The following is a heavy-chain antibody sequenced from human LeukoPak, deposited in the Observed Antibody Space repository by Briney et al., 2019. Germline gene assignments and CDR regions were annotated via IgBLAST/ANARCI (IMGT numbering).Heavy chain of an antibody. V-gene: IGHV3-9*01. CDR1: GFTFDDYA. J-gene: IGHJ4*02. D-gene: IGHD2-2*01. CDR3: AKGDIVVVPAAHGVDY. CDR2: ISWNSGSI. Sequence: GGSLRLSCAASGFTFDDYAMHWVRQAPGKGLEWVSGISWNSGSIGYADSVKGRFTISRDNAKNTLYLQMNSLRAEDTAVYYCAKGDIVVVPAAHGVDYWGQGTLVTVSS.